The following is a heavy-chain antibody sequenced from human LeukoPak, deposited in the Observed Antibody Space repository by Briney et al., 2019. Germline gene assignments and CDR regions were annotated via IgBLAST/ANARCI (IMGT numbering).Heavy chain of an antibody. Sequence: GGSLRLSCAASGFTFSTYSMNWVRQAPGKGLEWVSYISASSGTIYYADSVKGRFTISRDNARNSLYLQMNSLRAGDTAVYYCARRSEFGVLYYMDVWGKGTTVTVSS. CDR3: ARRSEFGVLYYMDV. D-gene: IGHD3-16*01. J-gene: IGHJ6*03. CDR2: ISASSGTI. CDR1: GFTFSTYS. V-gene: IGHV3-48*01.